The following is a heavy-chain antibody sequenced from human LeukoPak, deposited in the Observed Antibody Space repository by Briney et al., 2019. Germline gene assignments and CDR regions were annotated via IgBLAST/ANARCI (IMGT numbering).Heavy chain of an antibody. J-gene: IGHJ3*02. CDR2: INHSGST. D-gene: IGHD6-19*01. CDR3: ARVRPRSIAVAARNAFDI. V-gene: IGHV4-34*01. Sequence: SETLSLTCAVYGGSFSGDYWSWIRQPPGKGLEWIGEINHSGSTNYNPSLKSRVTISVDTSKNQFSLKLSSVTAADTAVYYCARVRPRSIAVAARNAFDIWGQGTMVTVSS. CDR1: GGSFSGDY.